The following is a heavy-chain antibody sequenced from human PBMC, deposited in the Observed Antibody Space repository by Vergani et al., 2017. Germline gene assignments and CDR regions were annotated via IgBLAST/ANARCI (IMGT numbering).Heavy chain of an antibody. Sequence: EVQLVESGGGLVQPGGSLRLSCAASGFTFSSYEMNWVRQAPGKGLEWVSYISSSGSTIYYADSVKGRFTISRDNAKNSVYLQMHSLRAEDTAVYYCANQQLDYFDCWGQGTLVTVSS. J-gene: IGHJ4*02. CDR3: ANQQLDYFDC. V-gene: IGHV3-48*03. CDR1: GFTFSSYE. CDR2: ISSSGSTI. D-gene: IGHD6-13*01.